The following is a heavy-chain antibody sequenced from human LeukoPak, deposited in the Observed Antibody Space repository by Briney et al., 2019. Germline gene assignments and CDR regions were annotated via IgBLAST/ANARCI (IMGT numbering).Heavy chain of an antibody. D-gene: IGHD2-15*01. V-gene: IGHV4-34*01. J-gene: IGHJ4*02. CDR2: INHTGST. CDR1: GGSFSGYY. CDR3: ARDLGYCSGGSCSSPYYVDD. Sequence: SETLSLTCAVYGGSFSGYYWSWIRQPPGKGLEWVGEINHTGSTNYNPSLKSRVTILVDTSKNQFSLKLSSVTAADTAVYYCARDLGYCSGGSCSSPYYVDDWGQGTLVTVSS.